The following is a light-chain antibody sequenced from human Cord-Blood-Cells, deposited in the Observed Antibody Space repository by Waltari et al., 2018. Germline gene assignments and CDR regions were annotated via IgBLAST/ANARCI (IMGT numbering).Light chain of an antibody. CDR1: SSDVGGYNY. CDR3: SSYTSSSTLV. CDR2: DVS. V-gene: IGLV2-14*01. Sequence: QSALTQPAPVSGSPGQSITISCTGTSSDVGGYNYVSWYQQHPGKAPKLMIYDVSKRPSGVSNRCSGSKSGNTASLTISGLQAEDEADYYCSSYTSSSTLVFGGGTKLTVL. J-gene: IGLJ2*01.